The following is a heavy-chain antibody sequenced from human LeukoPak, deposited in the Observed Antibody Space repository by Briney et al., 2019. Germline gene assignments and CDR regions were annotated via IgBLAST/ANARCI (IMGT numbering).Heavy chain of an antibody. CDR1: GFTSSVYS. J-gene: IGHJ4*02. D-gene: IGHD2-2*01. CDR3: AKVSSSTSKNDY. CDR2: ISSSSNTL. Sequence: GGSLRLSCAASGFTSSVYSMNWVRQAPGKGLEWISYISSSSNTLYYADSVKGRFTISRDNSKNTLYLQMNSLRAEDTAVYYCAKVSSSTSKNDYWGQGTLVTVSS. V-gene: IGHV3-48*01.